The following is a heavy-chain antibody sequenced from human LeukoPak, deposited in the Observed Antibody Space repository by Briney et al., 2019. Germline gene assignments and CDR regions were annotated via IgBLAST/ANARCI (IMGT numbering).Heavy chain of an antibody. CDR1: GYTFTSYY. CDR3: ARDNSVEDTAWWFDP. CDR2: INPSGGST. J-gene: IGHJ5*02. V-gene: IGHV1-46*01. D-gene: IGHD4-23*01. Sequence: ASVKVSCKASGYTFTSYYMHWVRQAPGQGLEWMGIINPSGGSTSYAQKFHGRVTMTRDMSTSTEYMELSSLRSEDTAVYYCARDNSVEDTAWWFDPWGQGTLVTVSS.